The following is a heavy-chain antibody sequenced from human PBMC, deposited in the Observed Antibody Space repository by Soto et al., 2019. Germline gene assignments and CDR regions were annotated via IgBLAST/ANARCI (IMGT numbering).Heavy chain of an antibody. CDR3: ARAAGRFGELCWFDP. V-gene: IGHV1-46*01. Sequence: QVQLVQSGAEVKKPGASVKVSCKASGYTFTSYNIHWVRQAPGQGLEWVGMINPRGFFTTYAQKFRGRVTMTGDTSTSVVYMELTNLRSEDTDMYYCARAAGRFGELCWFDPWGQGTLVSVSS. D-gene: IGHD3-10*01. CDR1: GYTFTSYN. CDR2: INPRGFFT. J-gene: IGHJ5*02.